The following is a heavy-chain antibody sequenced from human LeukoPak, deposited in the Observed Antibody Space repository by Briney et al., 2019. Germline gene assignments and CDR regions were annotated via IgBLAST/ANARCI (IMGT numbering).Heavy chain of an antibody. D-gene: IGHD3-16*01. CDR3: AKWGSHNTNDY. CDR1: GFTFDDYA. CDR2: ISWNSGSI. V-gene: IGHV3-9*01. Sequence: HPGRSLRLSCAASGFTFDDYAMHWVRHAPGKGLEWVSGISWNSGSIVYADSVKGRFTISRDNVKNSLYLQMNSLRAEDTALYYCAKWGSHNTNDYWGQGTLVTVSS. J-gene: IGHJ4*02.